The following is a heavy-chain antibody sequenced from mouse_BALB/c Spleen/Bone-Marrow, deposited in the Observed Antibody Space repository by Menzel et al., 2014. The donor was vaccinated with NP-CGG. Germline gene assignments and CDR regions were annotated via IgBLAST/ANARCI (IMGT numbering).Heavy chain of an antibody. Sequence: EVQVVESGGGLVQPGGSRKLSCAASGFTFSRFGMHWVRQAPEKGLEWVAFISSGSSSIYYTDTVKGRFTISRDNPKNTLFLQMTSLRSEDTAMYYCGRGDYWGQGTTLTVSS. CDR2: ISSGSSSI. CDR1: GFTFSRFG. J-gene: IGHJ2*01. CDR3: GRGDY. V-gene: IGHV5-17*02.